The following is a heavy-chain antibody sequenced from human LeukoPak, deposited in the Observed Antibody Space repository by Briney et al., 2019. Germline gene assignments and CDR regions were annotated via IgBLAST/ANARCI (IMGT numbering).Heavy chain of an antibody. CDR2: IYSDNT. CDR1: GFTVSSNS. CDR3: AKPIWIQLLRVTNYFDY. J-gene: IGHJ4*02. Sequence: PGGSLRLSCTVSGFTVSSNSMSWVRQAPGKGLEGVSFIYSDNTHYSDSVKGRFTISRDNSKNTLYLQMNSLRAEDTAVYYCAKPIWIQLLRVTNYFDYWGQGTLVTVSS. V-gene: IGHV3-53*01. D-gene: IGHD5-18*01.